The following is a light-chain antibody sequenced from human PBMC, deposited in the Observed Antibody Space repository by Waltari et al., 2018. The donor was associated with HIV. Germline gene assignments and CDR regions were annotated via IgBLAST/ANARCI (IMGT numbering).Light chain of an antibody. J-gene: IGLJ2*01. CDR1: TSDVGGYNY. CDR3: SSYAGSSNLRV. Sequence: QSALTQPPSASGSPGQSVTISCTGTTSDVGGYNYVSWYQQHPGKAPKLMIYEVIKRPSGVPDRFSGSKSGNTASLTVSGLQAEDEADYYCSSYAGSSNLRVFGGGTKLTVL. CDR2: EVI. V-gene: IGLV2-8*01.